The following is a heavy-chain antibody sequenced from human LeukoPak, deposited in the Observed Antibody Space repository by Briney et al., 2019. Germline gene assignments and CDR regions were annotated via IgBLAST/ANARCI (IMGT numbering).Heavy chain of an antibody. D-gene: IGHD6-13*01. V-gene: IGHV3-23*01. Sequence: PGGSLRLSCAASGFTFSSYAMSWVRQAPGKGLEWVSAISGSGGSTYYADSVKGRFTISRDNSKNTLYLQMNSLRAEDTAVYYCAKDRESSRWTKYGAYWGQGTLVTVSS. CDR3: AKDRESSRWTKYGAY. CDR1: GFTFSSYA. CDR2: ISGSGGST. J-gene: IGHJ4*02.